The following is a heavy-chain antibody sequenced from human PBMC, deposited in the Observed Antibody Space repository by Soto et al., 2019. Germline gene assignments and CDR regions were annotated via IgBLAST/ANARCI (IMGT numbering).Heavy chain of an antibody. CDR3: AKDYGDYFFYFDY. Sequence: PGGSLRLSCAASGFTFSSYAMSWGRQAPGKGLEWFSAISGSGGSTYYANSVKGRFTISTDNSKNTLHLQMNCQRGEDTAVYYCAKDYGDYFFYFDYWGQGNLVTVSS. CDR2: ISGSGGST. D-gene: IGHD4-17*01. CDR1: GFTFSSYA. V-gene: IGHV3-23*01. J-gene: IGHJ4*02.